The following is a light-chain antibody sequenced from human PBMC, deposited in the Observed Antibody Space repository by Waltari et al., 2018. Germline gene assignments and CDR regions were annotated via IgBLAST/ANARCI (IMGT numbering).Light chain of an antibody. CDR1: SSDVGGYNY. Sequence: QSALTQPRSVSGSPGQSVTISCTGTSSDVGGYNYVSWYQQHPGQAPKRVIYDVSKRPSGVPVRFSGSKSGNTASLTISGLQAEDEADYYCCSYAYTYWVFGGGTKLTVL. CDR3: CSYAYTYWV. CDR2: DVS. J-gene: IGLJ3*02. V-gene: IGLV2-11*01.